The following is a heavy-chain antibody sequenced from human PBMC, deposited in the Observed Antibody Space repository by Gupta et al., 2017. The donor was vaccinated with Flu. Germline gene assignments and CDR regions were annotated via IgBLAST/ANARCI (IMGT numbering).Heavy chain of an antibody. D-gene: IGHD4/OR15-4a*01. CDR3: ARDGGTMVEVYYFHHGLDV. J-gene: IGHJ6*02. CDR1: GFNFSSYA. V-gene: IGHV3-33*01. Sequence: QVQLVESGGGVVQPGRSLRLSCVAYGFNFSSYAMHWVRQAPGKGLEWAAIIWDDGSKKYYSESVKGRFTISRYNSKKTLYLQMNGLRAEDTGVYYCARDGGTMVEVYYFHHGLDVWGQGTTVTVSS. CDR2: IWDDGSKK.